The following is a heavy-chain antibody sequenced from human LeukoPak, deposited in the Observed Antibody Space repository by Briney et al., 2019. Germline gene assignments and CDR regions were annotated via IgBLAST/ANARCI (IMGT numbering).Heavy chain of an antibody. J-gene: IGHJ4*02. CDR3: ARDISAYCGGDCPPGY. Sequence: GGSLRLSCATSGFTFSLYAMSWVRQAPGKGLEWVSSISSGSTYIYYADSVKGRFTISRDNAKNSLYLQMNSLRAEDTAVYYCARDISAYCGGDCPPGYWGQGTLVTVSS. V-gene: IGHV3-21*01. CDR1: GFTFSLYA. D-gene: IGHD2-21*02. CDR2: ISSGSTYI.